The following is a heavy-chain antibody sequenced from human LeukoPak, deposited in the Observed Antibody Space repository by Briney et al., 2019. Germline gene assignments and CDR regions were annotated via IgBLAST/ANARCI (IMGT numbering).Heavy chain of an antibody. CDR2: ISGSCGNT. CDR3: ARGVK. CDR1: GFTICSST. V-gene: IGHV3-21*01. D-gene: IGHD2-8*01. Sequence: GGSLTLSCAASGFTICSSTMSWIRQTPGKALNSVSSISGSCGNTYYADSVKGRFTISRDNANNSLYLLMNSLRVEDTAVYYCARGVKWGQGTLVTVCS. J-gene: IGHJ4*02.